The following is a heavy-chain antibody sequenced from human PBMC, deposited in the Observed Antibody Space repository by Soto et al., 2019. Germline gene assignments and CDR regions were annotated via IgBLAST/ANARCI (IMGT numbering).Heavy chain of an antibody. V-gene: IGHV3-9*01. D-gene: IGHD1-26*01. J-gene: IGHJ4*02. CDR2: ITSNSGSI. CDR3: AKDLGDSYNTGLDC. Sequence: EVQLVESGGGLVQPGRSLRLSCAASGFTFDNYAMHWLRQAPGKGLEWVSTITSNSGSIGYADSVKGRFTISRDNAKNSLHLQMNSLRAEDTALYYCAKDLGDSYNTGLDCWGQGSLVTVSS. CDR1: GFTFDNYA.